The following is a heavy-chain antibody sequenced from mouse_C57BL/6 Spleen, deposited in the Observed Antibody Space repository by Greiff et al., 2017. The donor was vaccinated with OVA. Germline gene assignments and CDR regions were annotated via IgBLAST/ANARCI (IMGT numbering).Heavy chain of an antibody. CDR2: ISGGGGNT. CDR1: GFTFSSYT. CDR3: ARRGEGWFAY. J-gene: IGHJ3*01. Sequence: EVHLVESGGGLVKPGGSLKLSCAASGFTFSSYTMSWVRQTPEKRLEWVATISGGGGNTYYPDSVKGRFTISRDNAKNTLYLQMSSLRSEDTALYYCARRGEGWFAYWGQGTLVTVSA. V-gene: IGHV5-9*01.